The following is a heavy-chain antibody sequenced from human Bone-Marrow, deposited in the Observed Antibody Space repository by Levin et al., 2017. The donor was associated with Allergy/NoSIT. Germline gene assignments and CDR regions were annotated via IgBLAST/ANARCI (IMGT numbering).Heavy chain of an antibody. D-gene: IGHD1-7*01. CDR3: ARGQTATLQAFQF. CDR2: IIYSGVTT. J-gene: IGHJ4*02. V-gene: IGHV3-23*01. CDR1: GFTFSSYA. Sequence: PGGSLRLSCAASGFTFSSYAMAWVRQAPGKGLEWVSTIIYSGVTTYYADSVKGRFTISRDNSENTLSLQMNNLRGEDTAVYFCARGQTATLQAFQFWGQGTLVTVSS.